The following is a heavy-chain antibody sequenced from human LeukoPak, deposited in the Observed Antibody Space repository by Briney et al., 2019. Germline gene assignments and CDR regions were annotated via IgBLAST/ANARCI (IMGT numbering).Heavy chain of an antibody. CDR3: ARGYSYYYDSSGYYKEGVGYYFDY. D-gene: IGHD3-22*01. J-gene: IGHJ4*02. CDR2: IYYSGST. V-gene: IGHV4-30-4*08. Sequence: SGTLSLTCTVSGGSISSGDYYWSWIRQPPGKGLEWIGYIYYSGSTYYNPSLKSRVTISVDTSKNQFSLKLSSVTAADTAVYYCARGYSYYYDSSGYYKEGVGYYFDYWGQGTLVTVSS. CDR1: GGSISSGDYY.